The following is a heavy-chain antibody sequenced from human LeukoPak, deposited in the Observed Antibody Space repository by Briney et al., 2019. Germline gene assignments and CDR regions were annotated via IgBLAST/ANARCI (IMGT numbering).Heavy chain of an antibody. V-gene: IGHV4-59*12. D-gene: IGHD4-23*01. CDR2: IYYSGST. Sequence: SETLSLTCTVSGGSISSYYWSWIRQPPGKGLEWIGYIYYSGSTNYNPSLKSRVTISVDTSKNQFSLKLSSVTAADTAVYYCARDRGLRWYYYYGMDVWGQGTTVTVSS. CDR1: GGSISSYY. J-gene: IGHJ6*02. CDR3: ARDRGLRWYYYYGMDV.